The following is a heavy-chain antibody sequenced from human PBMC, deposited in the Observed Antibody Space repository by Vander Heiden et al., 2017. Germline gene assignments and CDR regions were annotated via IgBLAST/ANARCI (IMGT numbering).Heavy chain of an antibody. D-gene: IGHD6-13*01. J-gene: IGHJ6*02. CDR2: IYSGGST. Sequence: EVQLVESGGGLIQPGGSLSLSCAASGFTVSSNSMSWVRQAPGKGLEWVSVIYSGGSTYYADSVKGRFTISRDNSKNTLYLQMNSLRAEDTAVYYCARAAAYYYYGMDVWGQGTTVTVSS. CDR3: ARAAAYYYYGMDV. CDR1: GFTVSSNS. V-gene: IGHV3-53*01.